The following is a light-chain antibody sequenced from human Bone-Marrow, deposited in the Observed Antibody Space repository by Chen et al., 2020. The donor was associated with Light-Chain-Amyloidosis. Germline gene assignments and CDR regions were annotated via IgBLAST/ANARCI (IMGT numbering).Light chain of an antibody. CDR2: GSS. Sequence: EIVLTQSPGHLSLSPGEGANLSCRASQTISSNYLTWYQQKFGQAPRLLIYGSSSRATGIPDRFTGSGSGTDFTLTINRLEPEDFAMYYCQQYGTSPLTFGGGTKVEIK. CDR1: QTISSNY. CDR3: QQYGTSPLT. J-gene: IGKJ4*01. V-gene: IGKV3-20*01.